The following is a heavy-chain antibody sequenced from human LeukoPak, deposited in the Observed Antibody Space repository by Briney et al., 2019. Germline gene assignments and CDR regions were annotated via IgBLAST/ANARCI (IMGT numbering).Heavy chain of an antibody. CDR2: INHSGRT. Sequence: SETLSLTCAVSGGSFFGSHWNWIRQSPEKGLEWIGEINHSGRTNYNPSLKSRVTISVDTSKSQFFLKLTSVTAADTAVYYCARGDDYIGPRSLLLNWGQGTLVTVSS. J-gene: IGHJ4*02. V-gene: IGHV4-34*01. CDR1: GGSFFGSH. CDR3: ARGDDYIGPRSLLLN. D-gene: IGHD4-11*01.